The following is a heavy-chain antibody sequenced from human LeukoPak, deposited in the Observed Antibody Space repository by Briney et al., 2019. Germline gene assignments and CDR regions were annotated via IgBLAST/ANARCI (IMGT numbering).Heavy chain of an antibody. Sequence: PSETLSLTCTVSGGSISSSSYYWGWIRQPPGKGLEWIGYIYYSGSTNYNPSLKSRVTISVDTSKNQFSLKLSSVTAADTAVYYCARADFYYDFWSGYPDYYYMDVWGKGTTVTVSS. J-gene: IGHJ6*03. CDR3: ARADFYYDFWSGYPDYYYMDV. D-gene: IGHD3-3*01. CDR2: IYYSGST. CDR1: GGSISSSSYY. V-gene: IGHV4-61*05.